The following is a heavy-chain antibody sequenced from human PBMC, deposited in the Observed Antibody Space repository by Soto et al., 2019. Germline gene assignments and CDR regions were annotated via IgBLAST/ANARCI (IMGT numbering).Heavy chain of an antibody. J-gene: IGHJ4*02. Sequence: PSETLSLTCAVSGGSIASADWWNWVRQTPEKGLEWIGEIFHEGNIIYNPSLKSRVTISVDKSKNHLSLELTSVTAADTAFYYISIYHKSENSASFSYWAQGTLVTVSS. D-gene: IGHD3-16*02. CDR2: IFHEGNI. CDR3: SIYHKSENSASFSY. V-gene: IGHV4-4*02. CDR1: GGSIASADW.